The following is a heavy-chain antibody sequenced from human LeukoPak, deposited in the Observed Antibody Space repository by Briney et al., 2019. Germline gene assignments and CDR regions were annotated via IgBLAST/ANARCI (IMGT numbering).Heavy chain of an antibody. D-gene: IGHD6-13*01. CDR2: ISAYNGNT. CDR3: ARVHAYEGYSAAGLYYYMDV. V-gene: IGHV1-18*01. Sequence: GASVKVSCKASGYTFTSYGISWVRQAPGQGLEWMGWISAYNGNTNYAQKLQGRVTMATDTSTSTAYMELRSLRSDDTAVYYCARVHAYEGYSAAGLYYYMDVWGKGTTVTVSS. J-gene: IGHJ6*03. CDR1: GYTFTSYG.